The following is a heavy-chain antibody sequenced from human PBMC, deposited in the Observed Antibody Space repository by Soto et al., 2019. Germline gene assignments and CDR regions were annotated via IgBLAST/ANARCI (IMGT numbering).Heavy chain of an antibody. J-gene: IGHJ3*01. V-gene: IGHV1-69*02. CDR2: IIPILGIA. Sequence: QVQLVQSGAEVKKPGSSVKVSCKASGGTFSSYTISWVRQAPGQGLEWMGRIIPILGIANYAQKFQGRVTFAEDKTTRPALMGTSRMRSEATVVYCWGGRGGGYCSGGSCYSVWGQGTMVTVSS. CDR3: GGRGGGYCSGGSCYSV. D-gene: IGHD2-15*01. CDR1: GGTFSSYT.